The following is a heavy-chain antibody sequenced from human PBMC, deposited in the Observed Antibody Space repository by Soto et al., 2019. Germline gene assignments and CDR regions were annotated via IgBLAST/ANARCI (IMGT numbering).Heavy chain of an antibody. J-gene: IGHJ6*02. V-gene: IGHV3-23*01. CDR1: GFTFSSYA. CDR2: ISGSGGST. Sequence: GGSLRLSCAASGFTFSSYAMSWVRQAPGKGLEWVSAISGSGGSTYYADSVKGRFTISRDNSKNTLDLQMNSLRAEDTAVYYCAKEDSRDSSGYYYYYYYGMDVWGQGTTVTVSS. CDR3: AKEDSRDSSGYYYYYYYGMDV. D-gene: IGHD3-22*01.